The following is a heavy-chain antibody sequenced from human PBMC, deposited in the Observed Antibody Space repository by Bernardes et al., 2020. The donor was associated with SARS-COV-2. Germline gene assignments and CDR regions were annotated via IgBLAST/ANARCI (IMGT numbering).Heavy chain of an antibody. CDR1: GYTLTALS. CDR3: ATAPVVVVAAQLNWFDP. D-gene: IGHD2-15*01. J-gene: IGHJ5*02. CDR2: FAPEDGET. Sequence: ASVKVSCKVSGYTLTALSMHWVRQAPGQGLEWMGGFAPEDGETIYAQKFQGRVTMTEDTSTDTAYMELSSLRSEDTAVYYCATAPVVVVAAQLNWFDPWGQGTLVTVSS. V-gene: IGHV1-24*01.